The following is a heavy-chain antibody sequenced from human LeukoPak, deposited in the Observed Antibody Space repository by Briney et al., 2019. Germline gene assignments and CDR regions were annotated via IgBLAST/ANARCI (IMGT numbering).Heavy chain of an antibody. CDR3: ARDRRIQLWSYYFDC. CDR2: IIPIFGTA. Sequence: SVKVSCKASGGTFSSYAISWVRQAPGQGLEWMGGIIPIFGTANYAQKFQGRVTITADESTSTAYMELSSLRSEDTAVYYCARDRRIQLWSYYFDCWGQGTLVTVSS. D-gene: IGHD5-18*01. CDR1: GGTFSSYA. J-gene: IGHJ4*02. V-gene: IGHV1-69*13.